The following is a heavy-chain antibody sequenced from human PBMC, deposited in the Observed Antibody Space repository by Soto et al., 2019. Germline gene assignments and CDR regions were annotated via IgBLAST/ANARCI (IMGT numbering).Heavy chain of an antibody. CDR2: ISYEGSNT. CDR3: ARVHPGNNIYYLSGLDF. CDR1: GFTFDTYG. D-gene: IGHD3-22*01. V-gene: IGHV3-30-3*01. Sequence: GGSLRLSCVASGFTFDTYGIHWVRQAPGKGLQWVALISYEGSNTYYADSVRGRFTISRDNSKNALYLQMNTLRTEDTGVYCCARVHPGNNIYYLSGLDFWVPGTSGTVSS. J-gene: IGHJ6*01.